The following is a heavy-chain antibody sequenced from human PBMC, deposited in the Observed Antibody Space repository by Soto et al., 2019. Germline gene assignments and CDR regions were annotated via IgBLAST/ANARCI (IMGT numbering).Heavy chain of an antibody. CDR1: GYTFTSYG. Sequence: SLKVSCKASGYTFTSYGISWVRQAPGQGLEWMGRIIPILGIANYAQKFQGRVTITADKSTSTAYMELSSLRSEDTAVYYCARLGYYDSSGSLDYWGQGTLVTVSS. J-gene: IGHJ4*02. CDR2: IIPILGIA. V-gene: IGHV1-69*04. CDR3: ARLGYYDSSGSLDY. D-gene: IGHD3-22*01.